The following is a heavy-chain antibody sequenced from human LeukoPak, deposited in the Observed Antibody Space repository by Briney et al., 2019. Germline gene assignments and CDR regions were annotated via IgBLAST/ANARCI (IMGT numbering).Heavy chain of an antibody. CDR1: GGSTSIYY. D-gene: IGHD6-19*01. CDR2: THTSRTT. J-gene: IGHJ4*02. CDR3: ARETEVPGGRSWDF. Sequence: SETLSLTCTVSGGSTSIYYWTWIRQPAGKGLEWIGRTHTSRTTNHNPSLNSRVTMSVDTSNNHFSLKLSSATAADTAVYYCARETEVPGGRSWDFWGQGTLVTVSS. V-gene: IGHV4-4*07.